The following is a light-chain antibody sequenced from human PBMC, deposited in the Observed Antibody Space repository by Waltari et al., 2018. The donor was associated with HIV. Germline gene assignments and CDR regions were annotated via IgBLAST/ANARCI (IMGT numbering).Light chain of an antibody. CDR2: YDS. J-gene: IGLJ1*01. CDR3: QVWDSSSDAYV. Sequence: SYVLAQPPSVSVAPGKTARITCGGHNIGSNSVHWYQQKPGQAPVVVIYYDSDRPSGIPERFSGSNSGNTATLTISRVEAGDEADYYCQVWDSSSDAYVFGTGTKVTVL. V-gene: IGLV3-21*04. CDR1: NIGSNS.